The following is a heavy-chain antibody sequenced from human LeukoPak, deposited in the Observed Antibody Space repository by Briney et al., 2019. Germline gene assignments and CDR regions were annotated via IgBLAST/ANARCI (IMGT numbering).Heavy chain of an antibody. J-gene: IGHJ2*01. Sequence: PSETLSLTCTVSGGSISNNDWSWIRQPPGKGLEWIGYIYYSGSTNHNPSLKSRVTISVDTSKNLFSLKLSSVTAADTAVCYCARDRPATENWYFDLWGRGTLVTVSS. CDR2: IYYSGST. CDR1: GGSISNND. D-gene: IGHD1-26*01. CDR3: ARDRPATENWYFDL. V-gene: IGHV4-59*01.